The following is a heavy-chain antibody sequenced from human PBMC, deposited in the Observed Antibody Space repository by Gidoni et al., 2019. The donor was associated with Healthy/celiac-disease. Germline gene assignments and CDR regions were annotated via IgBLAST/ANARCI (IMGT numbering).Heavy chain of an antibody. J-gene: IGHJ4*02. D-gene: IGHD5-12*01. V-gene: IGHV3-21*01. CDR3: ARSPANSGYDLGLDY. CDR2: ISSSSSYI. Sequence: EVQLVESGGGLVKPGGSLRLSCAASGFTCSSYGMNGVRQAPGKGLEWVSSISSSSSYIYYADSVKGRFTISRDNAKNSLYLQMNSLRAEDTAVYYCARSPANSGYDLGLDYWGQGTLVTVSS. CDR1: GFTCSSYG.